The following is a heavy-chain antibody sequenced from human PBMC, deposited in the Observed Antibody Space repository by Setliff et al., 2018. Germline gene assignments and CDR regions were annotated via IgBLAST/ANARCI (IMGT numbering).Heavy chain of an antibody. Sequence: ASVKVSCKASGYSFTLYAMHWMRQAPGQRLEWMGWMNIDNGKTEYSQEFQDRVTFTRDTFAETAYMELRSLTSDDMAVYYCARGYCDGIGCPAPLYYFDSWGQGTLVTAS. V-gene: IGHV1-3*03. J-gene: IGHJ4*02. CDR2: MNIDNGKT. CDR3: ARGYCDGIGCPAPLYYFDS. CDR1: GYSFTLYA. D-gene: IGHD2-21*01.